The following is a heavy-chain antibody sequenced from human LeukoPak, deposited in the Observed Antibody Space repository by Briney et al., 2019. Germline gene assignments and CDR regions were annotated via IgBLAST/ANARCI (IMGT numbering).Heavy chain of an antibody. CDR3: VRESSGTYYSPDSFDF. J-gene: IGHJ3*01. CDR1: GFTFSSYG. CDR2: IWYDGSNK. V-gene: IGHV3-33*01. D-gene: IGHD3-10*01. Sequence: PGGSLRLSCAASGFTFSSYGMHWVRQAPGKGLEWVAVIWYDGSNKYYADSVKGRFTISRDNAHNSLYLQLNSLRVDDTAVYFCVRESSGTYYSPDSFDFWGQGTMVTVSS.